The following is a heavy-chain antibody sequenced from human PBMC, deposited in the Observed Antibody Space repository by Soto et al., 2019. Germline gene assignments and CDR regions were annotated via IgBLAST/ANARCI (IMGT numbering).Heavy chain of an antibody. CDR3: ATSLSMVRGVNVL. Sequence: GASVKVSCKASAYTYGLSWVRQAPGQGLEWMGWISGYNGNTNYAQRLQGRVTMTLDTSTNTAYMELRSLTSDDTAVYYCATSLSMVRGVNVLWGQGTLVTVSS. CDR2: ISGYNGNT. V-gene: IGHV1-18*01. D-gene: IGHD3-10*01. CDR1: AYTYG. J-gene: IGHJ1*01.